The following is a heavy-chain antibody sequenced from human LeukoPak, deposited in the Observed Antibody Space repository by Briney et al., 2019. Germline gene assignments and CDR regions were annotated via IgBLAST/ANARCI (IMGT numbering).Heavy chain of an antibody. CDR1: GYSISSGYY. J-gene: IGHJ5*02. D-gene: IGHD1-26*01. V-gene: IGHV4-38-2*02. Sequence: SETLSLTCTVSGYSISSGYYWGWIRQPPGQGLEWIGSIYHSGSTYYNPSLKSRVTISVDTAKNQFSLTLRSVTAADTAVYYCARSGSYYKGNWFDPWGQGTLVTVSS. CDR3: ARSGSYYKGNWFDP. CDR2: IYHSGST.